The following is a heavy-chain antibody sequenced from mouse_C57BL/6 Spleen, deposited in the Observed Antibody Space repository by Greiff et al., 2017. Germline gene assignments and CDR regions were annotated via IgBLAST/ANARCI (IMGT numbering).Heavy chain of an antibody. Sequence: VQLKESVAELVRPGASVKLSCTASGFNIKNTYMHWVKQRPEQGLEWIGRIDPANGNTKYAPKFQGKATITADTSSNTAYLQLSSLTSEDTAIYYCAQTAQATVRFAYWGQGTLVTVSA. CDR2: IDPANGNT. J-gene: IGHJ3*01. V-gene: IGHV14-3*01. CDR1: GFNIKNTY. D-gene: IGHD3-2*02. CDR3: AQTAQATVRFAY.